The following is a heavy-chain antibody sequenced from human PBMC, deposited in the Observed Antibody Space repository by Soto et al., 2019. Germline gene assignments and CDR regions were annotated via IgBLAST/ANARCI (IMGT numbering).Heavy chain of an antibody. V-gene: IGHV4-30-4*01. CDR3: ARVLDSSSWYGFY. D-gene: IGHD6-13*01. J-gene: IGHJ4*02. CDR1: GGSINSGDYY. CDR2: IYYSGST. Sequence: SETLSLTCTVSGGSINSGDYYWSWIRQPPGKGLEWIGYIYYSGSTYYNPSLKSRVTISVDTSKNQFSLKLSSVTAADTAVYYCARVLDSSSWYGFYWGQGTLVTVSS.